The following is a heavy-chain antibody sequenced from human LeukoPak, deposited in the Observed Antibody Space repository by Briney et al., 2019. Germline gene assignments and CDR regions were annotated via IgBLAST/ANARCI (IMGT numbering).Heavy chain of an antibody. J-gene: IGHJ4*02. CDR2: INQGGSNK. V-gene: IGHV3-7*01. D-gene: IGHD1-14*01. CDR1: GVTFSGHV. CDR3: TRDRSRAEDD. Sequence: GGGPRLSCAASGVTFSGHVMSWVRPGPGKGLEWVANINQGGSNKYYVDAVKARFTISRDNANSLLYLQMNSLRGENTAVYYCTRDRSRAEDDWGQGTLVTVSS.